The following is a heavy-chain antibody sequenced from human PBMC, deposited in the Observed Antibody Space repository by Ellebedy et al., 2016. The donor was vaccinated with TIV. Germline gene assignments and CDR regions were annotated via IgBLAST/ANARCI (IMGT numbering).Heavy chain of an antibody. D-gene: IGHD3-9*01. J-gene: IGHJ4*02. Sequence: MPSETLSLTCAVYGGSFSGYYWSWIRQPPGKGLEWIGRIYTSGSTNYNPSLKSRVTISVDTSKNQFSLKLSSVTAADTAVYYCATDRGYFTFDYWGQGSLITVSS. CDR1: GGSFSGYY. CDR3: ATDRGYFTFDY. CDR2: IYTSGST. V-gene: IGHV4-4*07.